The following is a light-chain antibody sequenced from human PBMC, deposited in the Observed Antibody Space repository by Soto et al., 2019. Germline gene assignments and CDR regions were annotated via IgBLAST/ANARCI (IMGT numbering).Light chain of an antibody. CDR1: QSITSW. J-gene: IGKJ1*01. CDR2: DAS. CDR3: QQYHSYPWT. V-gene: IGKV1-5*01. Sequence: DIQMTQSPSTLSASVGDRVTITCRASQSITSWLAWYQQKPGTAPKVLIYDASTLGSGVPSRFSGSGSGTEFTLTISSLQPEDFATYHCQQYHSYPWTFGQGTKVEVK.